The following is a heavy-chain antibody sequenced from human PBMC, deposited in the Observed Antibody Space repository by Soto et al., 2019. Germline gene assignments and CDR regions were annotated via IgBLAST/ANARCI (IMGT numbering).Heavy chain of an antibody. V-gene: IGHV4-39*01. Sequence: QLQLQESGPGLVKPSETLFLTCTVSGGSISSSSYYWGWIRQPPVKGLEWIGSIYSRGSTYYNPSRKSRVTISVDTSKNQLSLKLRTVTAADTAVYYCARHVKEYDIWSCLDYGMDVWDQQTTVTVSS. CDR3: ARHVKEYDIWSCLDYGMDV. CDR1: GGSISSSSYY. CDR2: IYSRGST. D-gene: IGHD3-3*01. J-gene: IGHJ6*02.